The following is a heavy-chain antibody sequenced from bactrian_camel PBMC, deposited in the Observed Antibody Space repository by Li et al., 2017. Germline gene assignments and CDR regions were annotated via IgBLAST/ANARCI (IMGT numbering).Heavy chain of an antibody. D-gene: IGHD3*01. J-gene: IGHJ4*01. CDR3: ATGEGFDCSGAYCSLHY. V-gene: IGHV3S26*01. CDR1: EYTYSTYC. CDR2: IDSDGRT. Sequence: QVQLVESGGGSVQAGGSLRLSCVASEYTYSTYCMGWFRQAPGKEREGVAAIDSDGRTSYADSVKGRFTISRDNAKNTLYLQMNSLKSEDTALYFCATGEGFDCSGAYCSLHYWGQGTQVTVS.